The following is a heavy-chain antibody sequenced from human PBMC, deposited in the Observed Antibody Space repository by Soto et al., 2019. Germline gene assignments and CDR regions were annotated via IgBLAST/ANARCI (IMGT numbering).Heavy chain of an antibody. V-gene: IGHV3-21*01. CDR2: ISSSSSYI. CDR1: GFTFSSYS. CDR3: ARDPGDTAMVKWENYFDY. J-gene: IGHJ4*02. D-gene: IGHD5-18*01. Sequence: EVQLVESGGGLVKPGGSLRLSCAASGFTFSSYSMNWVRQAPGKGLEWVSSISSSSSYIYYADSVKGRFTISRDNAKNSLYLQMNSLRAEDTAVYYCARDPGDTAMVKWENYFDYRGQGTLVTVSS.